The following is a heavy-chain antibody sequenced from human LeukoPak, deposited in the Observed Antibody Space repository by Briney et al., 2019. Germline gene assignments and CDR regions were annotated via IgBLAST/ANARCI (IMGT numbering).Heavy chain of an antibody. Sequence: TGGSLTLSCTASGFTFSDYYMSWIRQAPGKGLEWVSYISNTGGDTNYADSVTGRFTISRDNAKNSFFLQMSSLRAEDTALYYCARGGTSRFGQWGQGTLVTVTS. CDR1: GFTFSDYY. V-gene: IGHV3-11*05. J-gene: IGHJ4*02. D-gene: IGHD1-26*01. CDR3: ARGGTSRFGQ. CDR2: ISNTGGDT.